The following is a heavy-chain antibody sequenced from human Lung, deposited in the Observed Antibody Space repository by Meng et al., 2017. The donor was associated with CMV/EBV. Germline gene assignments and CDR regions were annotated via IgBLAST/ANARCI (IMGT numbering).Heavy chain of an antibody. J-gene: IGHJ6*02. V-gene: IGHV3-30*02. CDR3: AKRGDSSGTYAMAV. Sequence: GESLPLSFAASVFPFRIYSMHWVRQAPGKGLEWVANIRFDGTNKYHADSVKGRFTISKDNSKNTLYLQMNSLRAEDTAVYYCAKRGDSSGTYAMAVWGPGTTVT. CDR2: IRFDGTNK. D-gene: IGHD3-22*01. CDR1: VFPFRIYS.